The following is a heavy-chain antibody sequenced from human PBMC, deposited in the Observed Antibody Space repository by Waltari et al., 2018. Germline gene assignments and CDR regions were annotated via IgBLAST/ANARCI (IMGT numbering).Heavy chain of an antibody. V-gene: IGHV3-23*01. CDR1: GLPFSIFA. Sequence: QLLESGGGLVQPGGSLRLSCSDPGLPFSIFAMGWVRQAPGKGLEWVSGISNSGADTYYADSVKGRFTISRDNSKKTLYLQMNSLRVEDTAVYYCAKDHGVAYWGRGTLVTVSA. J-gene: IGHJ4*02. D-gene: IGHD3-16*01. CDR2: ISNSGADT. CDR3: AKDHGVAY.